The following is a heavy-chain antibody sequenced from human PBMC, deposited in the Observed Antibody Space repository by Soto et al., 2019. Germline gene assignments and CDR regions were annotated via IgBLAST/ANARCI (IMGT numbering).Heavy chain of an antibody. V-gene: IGHV3-48*02. CDR1: GFTFSSYS. CDR2: ISSSSSTI. CDR3: ARVGDYYDSSGYHY. D-gene: IGHD3-22*01. J-gene: IGHJ4*02. Sequence: GGSLRLSCAASGFTFSSYSMNWVRQAPGKGLEWVSYISSSSSTIYYADSVKGRFTISRDNAKNSLYLQMNSLRDEDTAVYYCARVGDYYDSSGYHYWGQGTLVTVSS.